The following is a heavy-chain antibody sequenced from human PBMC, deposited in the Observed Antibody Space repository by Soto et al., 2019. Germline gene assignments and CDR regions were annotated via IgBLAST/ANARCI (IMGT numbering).Heavy chain of an antibody. Sequence: SETLSLTCTASHGSINVTNYYWGWIRQPPGKGLEWIGTFYYSGSSYYNPSLKSRVTLSIDTSKNQFSLKLTSVTAADTGVYYCAKSTTPPGSYYYYYYGLDLWGQGTTVTVSS. CDR3: AKSTTPPGSYYYYYYGLDL. CDR2: FYYSGSS. CDR1: HGSINVTNYY. D-gene: IGHD1-1*01. J-gene: IGHJ6*02. V-gene: IGHV4-39*01.